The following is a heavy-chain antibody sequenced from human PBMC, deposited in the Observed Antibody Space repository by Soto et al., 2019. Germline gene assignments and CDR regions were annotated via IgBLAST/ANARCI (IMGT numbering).Heavy chain of an antibody. CDR1: GFTFSDYY. V-gene: IGHV3-11*01. D-gene: IGHD1-26*01. J-gene: IGHJ6*02. Sequence: GGSLRLSCAASGFTFSDYYMSWIRQAPGKGLEWVSYISSSGSTIYYADSVKGRFTISRDNAKNSLYLQMNSLGAEDTAVYYCARAARKVGAYYGMDVWGQGTTVTVSS. CDR2: ISSSGSTI. CDR3: ARAARKVGAYYGMDV.